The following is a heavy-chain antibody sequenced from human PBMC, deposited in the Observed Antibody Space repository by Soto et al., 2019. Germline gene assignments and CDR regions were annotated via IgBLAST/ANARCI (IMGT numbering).Heavy chain of an antibody. D-gene: IGHD2-2*01. CDR3: ARSGARYQLLRPFDY. V-gene: IGHV4-31*03. CDR1: GGSISSGGYY. J-gene: IGHJ4*02. Sequence: LSLTCTVSGGSISSGGYYWSWIRQHPGKGLEWIGYIYYSGSTYYNPSLKSRVTISVDTSKNQFSLKLSSVTAADTAVYYCARSGARYQLLRPFDYWGQGTLVTVSS. CDR2: IYYSGST.